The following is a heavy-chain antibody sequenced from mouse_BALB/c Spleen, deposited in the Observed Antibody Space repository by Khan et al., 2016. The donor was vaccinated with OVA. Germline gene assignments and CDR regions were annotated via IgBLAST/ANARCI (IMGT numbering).Heavy chain of an antibody. D-gene: IGHD2-12*01. CDR2: ISSAGSYT. Sequence: EVELVESGGDLVKPGGSLKLSCAASGFTFSNYDMSWVRQTPDKRLEWVATISSAGSYTYYPDIVKGRFTISRDNAKNTLSLPMRRRKAEDTAMDYCERRGDDEAWVAYWGQGTLVTVSA. J-gene: IGHJ3*01. CDR1: GFTFSNYD. CDR3: ERRGDDEAWVAY. V-gene: IGHV5-6*01.